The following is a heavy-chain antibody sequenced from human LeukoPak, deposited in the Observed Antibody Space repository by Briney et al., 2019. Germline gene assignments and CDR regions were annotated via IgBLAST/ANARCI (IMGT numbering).Heavy chain of an antibody. CDR2: INPSGGST. CDR1: GYTFTSYY. J-gene: IGHJ4*02. CDR3: ARENYYDGSGSPSASAPVDH. Sequence: AASVKVSFTASGYTFTSYYMHWVRQAPGQGLEWMGIINPSGGSTSYAQKFQGRVTMTRDTSTSTVYMELRSLRSDDTAVYYCARENYYDGSGSPSASAPVDHWGQGTLVTVSS. D-gene: IGHD3-22*01. V-gene: IGHV1-46*01.